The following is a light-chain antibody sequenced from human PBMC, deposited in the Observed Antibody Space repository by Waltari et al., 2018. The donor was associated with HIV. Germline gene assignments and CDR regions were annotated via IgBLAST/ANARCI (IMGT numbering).Light chain of an antibody. CDR3: ETWDTNPEV. CDR1: RGHSNYI. V-gene: IGLV4-60*03. CDR2: LDGSGSY. J-gene: IGLJ3*02. Sequence: QPVLTQSSSASASLGSSVKPTCTLDRGHSNYIITWHRQQPGKAPRYLLKLDGSGSYNWAGAVPHRFSGSSSAADRYLTISHHHAEDEDDYYCETWDTNPEVFGGGTKLTVL.